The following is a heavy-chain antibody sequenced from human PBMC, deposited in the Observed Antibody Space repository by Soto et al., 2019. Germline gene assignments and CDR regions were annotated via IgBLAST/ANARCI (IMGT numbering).Heavy chain of an antibody. V-gene: IGHV3-30-3*01. Sequence: SLRLSCAASGFTFSSYAMHWVRQAPGKGLEWVAVISYDGSNKYYADSVKGRFTISRDNSKNTLYLQMNSLRAEDTAVYYCAREVGSSWGYYYYGMDVWGQGTTVTVSS. J-gene: IGHJ6*02. D-gene: IGHD6-13*01. CDR2: ISYDGSNK. CDR1: GFTFSSYA. CDR3: AREVGSSWGYYYYGMDV.